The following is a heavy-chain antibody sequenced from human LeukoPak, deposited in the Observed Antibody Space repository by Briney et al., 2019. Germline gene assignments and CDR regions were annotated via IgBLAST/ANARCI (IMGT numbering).Heavy chain of an antibody. D-gene: IGHD2-21*02. CDR3: ARDDGYCDGDCYSKGLDY. V-gene: IGHV3-21*03. Sequence: GGSLRLSCAASGFSFSDYYMHWVRQAPGKGLEWVSSISFDSGDETLYADSVKGRFTISRDNSKNTLDLQMNSLRTEDTAVYYCARDDGYCDGDCYSKGLDYWGQGTLVTVSS. CDR1: GFSFSDYY. J-gene: IGHJ4*02. CDR2: ISFDSGDET.